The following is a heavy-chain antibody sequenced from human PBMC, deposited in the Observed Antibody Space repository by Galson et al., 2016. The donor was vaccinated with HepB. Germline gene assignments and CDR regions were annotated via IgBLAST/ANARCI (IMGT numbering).Heavy chain of an antibody. CDR3: AKERGSRLTMVRGVLDPFDI. D-gene: IGHD3-10*01. CDR2: IFTDGSGT. CDR1: AFTFSAYP. Sequence: SLRLSCAASAFTFSAYPMHWVRQAPGKGLVWISRIFTDGSGTLYADSVKGRFTISRDNSKNTFYLQMSSLRAEDTAVYYCAKERGSRLTMVRGVLDPFDIWGQGTLVTVSS. V-gene: IGHV3-74*01. J-gene: IGHJ3*02.